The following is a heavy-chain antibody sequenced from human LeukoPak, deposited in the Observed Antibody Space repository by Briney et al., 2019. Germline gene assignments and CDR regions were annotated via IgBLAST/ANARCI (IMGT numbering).Heavy chain of an antibody. V-gene: IGHV1-2*02. J-gene: IGHJ4*02. Sequence: ASVKVSCKASGYTFTCYYMHWVPQAPGQGLEWMGWISPDSGGTNFAQKFQGRVTMTRDTSISTAYMELSRLRSDDTAVYYCAKDGRNIVANRNHHFDYWGQGTLVTVSS. CDR2: ISPDSGGT. CDR1: GYTFTCYY. CDR3: AKDGRNIVANRNHHFDY. D-gene: IGHD5-12*01.